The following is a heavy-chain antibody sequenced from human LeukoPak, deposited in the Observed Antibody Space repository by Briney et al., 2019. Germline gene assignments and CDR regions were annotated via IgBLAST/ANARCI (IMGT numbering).Heavy chain of an antibody. Sequence: GGSLRLSCADSRFTFSSYCMDWVRHAPGRGLVWVSRSNSDGSSTSYADSVKGRFTSSRDNAKNSLYLQMNSLRAEDTAMYYCARDSAGNDYWGQGTLVTVSS. V-gene: IGHV3-74*01. CDR3: ARDSAGNDY. D-gene: IGHD6-13*01. J-gene: IGHJ4*02. CDR1: RFTFSSYC. CDR2: SNSDGSST.